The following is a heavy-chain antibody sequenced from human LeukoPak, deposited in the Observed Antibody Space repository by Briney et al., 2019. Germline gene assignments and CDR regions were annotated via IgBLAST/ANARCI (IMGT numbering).Heavy chain of an antibody. J-gene: IGHJ4*02. CDR1: GYTFTSYG. Sequence: GASVKVSCKASGYTFTSYGISWVRQAPGQGLEWMGWISAYNGNTNYAQKLQGSVTMTTDTSTSTAYMELRSLRSDDTAVYYCARDIRDIVVVVAATDTQFDYWGQGTLVTVSS. V-gene: IGHV1-18*04. CDR2: ISAYNGNT. CDR3: ARDIRDIVVVVAATDTQFDY. D-gene: IGHD2-15*01.